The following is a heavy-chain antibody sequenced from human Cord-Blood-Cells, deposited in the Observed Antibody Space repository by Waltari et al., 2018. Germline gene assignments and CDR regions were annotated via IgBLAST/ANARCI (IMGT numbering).Heavy chain of an antibody. D-gene: IGHD3-10*01. CDR2: VDPEDGET. Sequence: EVQLVQSGAEVKKHGATVKISCKVSGYTFTDYYMHWVQQAPGTGLEWMGLVDPEDGETIYAEKFQGRVTITADTTTDTAYMELSSLRSEDTAVYYCAHQASGGSGSYDYGMDVWGQGTTVTVSS. J-gene: IGHJ6*02. V-gene: IGHV1-69-2*01. CDR1: GYTFTDYY. CDR3: AHQASGGSGSYDYGMDV.